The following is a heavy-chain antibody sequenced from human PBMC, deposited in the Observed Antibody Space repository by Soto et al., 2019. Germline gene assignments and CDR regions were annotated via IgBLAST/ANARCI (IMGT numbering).Heavy chain of an antibody. J-gene: IGHJ5*02. Sequence: EVQVVESGGGLVQPGGSLRLSCAASGFPFSDLYIDWVRQAPGKGLEWVARIRNKGNYYTTDYAASVQGRLTISRADSKNSGYLQMNSLKAEVTAVYYCLIVAGNRTWGQGTLVSVSS. CDR3: LIVAGNRT. CDR1: GFPFSDLY. CDR2: IRNKGNYYTT. D-gene: IGHD6-19*01. V-gene: IGHV3-72*01.